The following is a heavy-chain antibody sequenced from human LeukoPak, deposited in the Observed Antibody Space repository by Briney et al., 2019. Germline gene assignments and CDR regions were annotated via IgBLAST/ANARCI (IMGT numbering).Heavy chain of an antibody. V-gene: IGHV4-39*07. CDR1: GGSISSSSYY. CDR2: NNHSGST. CDR3: ARGLRYSSSWYHY. J-gene: IGHJ4*02. D-gene: IGHD6-13*01. Sequence: SETLSLTCTVSGGSISSSSYYWGWIRQPPGKVLEWIGENNHSGSTNYNPSLKSRVTISVDTSKNQFSLKLSSVTAADTAVYYCARGLRYSSSWYHYWGQGTLVTVSS.